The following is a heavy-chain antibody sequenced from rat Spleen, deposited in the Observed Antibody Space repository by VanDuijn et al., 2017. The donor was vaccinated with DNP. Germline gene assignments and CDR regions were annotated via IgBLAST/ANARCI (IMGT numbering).Heavy chain of an antibody. CDR3: SSGGPDMIQGNWFAY. CDR1: GFTFSKYD. D-gene: IGHD2-3*01. J-gene: IGHJ3*01. V-gene: IGHV5-29*01. CDR2: ISYDGGSN. Sequence: EVQLVESDGGLVQPGRSLKVSCAASGFTFSKYDMAWVRQAPTKGLEWVASISYDGGSNYYRDSVKGRFMISKDDARNTGYLQMNNLRSEDTAMYYCSSGGPDMIQGNWFAYWGQGTLVTVSS.